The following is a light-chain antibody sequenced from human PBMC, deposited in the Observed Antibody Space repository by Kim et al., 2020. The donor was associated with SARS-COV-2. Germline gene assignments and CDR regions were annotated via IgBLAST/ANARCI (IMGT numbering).Light chain of an antibody. J-gene: IGLJ3*02. CDR2: RDV. Sequence: KVSRSCNGSSSNIGEGYDVNWYKQMTGTAHKVIIYRDVKRPTGVPDRFSGSRSGPSATLVISGLQVDDEGDYYCQTYDTRVSGSVFGGGTKLTVL. CDR1: SSNIGEGYD. CDR3: QTYDTRVSGSV. V-gene: IGLV1-40*01.